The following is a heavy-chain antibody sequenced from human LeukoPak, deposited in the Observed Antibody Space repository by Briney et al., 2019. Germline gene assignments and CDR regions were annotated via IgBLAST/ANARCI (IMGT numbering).Heavy chain of an antibody. CDR1: GFTFSSYA. Sequence: GGSLRLSCAASGFTFSSYAMSWVRQAPGKGLEWVSAISGGGGGSTYYADSVKGRFTISRDNSKNTLYLQMNSLRAEDTAVYYCAKDPDELNYDYVWGSYPLSFDYWGQGTLVTVSS. CDR3: AKDPDELNYDYVWGSYPLSFDY. J-gene: IGHJ4*02. D-gene: IGHD3-16*02. V-gene: IGHV3-23*01. CDR2: ISGGGGGST.